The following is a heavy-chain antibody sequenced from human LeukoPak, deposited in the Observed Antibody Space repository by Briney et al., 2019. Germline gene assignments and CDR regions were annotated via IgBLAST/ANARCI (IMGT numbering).Heavy chain of an antibody. J-gene: IGHJ4*02. Sequence: GASVKVSCKASGGTFSSYAISWVRQAPGQGLEWLGGIIPIFGTANYAQKFQGRVTITADESTSTAYMELSSLRSEDTAVYYCARGTWELPTALFDYWGQGTLVTVSS. CDR1: GGTFSSYA. V-gene: IGHV1-69*13. D-gene: IGHD1-26*01. CDR2: IIPIFGTA. CDR3: ARGTWELPTALFDY.